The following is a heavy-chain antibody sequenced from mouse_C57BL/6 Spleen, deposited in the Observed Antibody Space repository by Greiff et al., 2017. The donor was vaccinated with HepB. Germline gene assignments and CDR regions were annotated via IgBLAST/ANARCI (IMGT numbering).Heavy chain of an antibody. CDR3: ARGGYDVYYVFDY. D-gene: IGHD2-3*01. CDR2: INPGSGGT. CDR1: GYAFTNYL. V-gene: IGHV1-54*01. J-gene: IGHJ2*01. Sequence: QVQLQQSGAELVRPGTSVKVSCKASGYAFTNYLIEWVKQRPGQGLEWIGVINPGSGGTNYNEKFKGKATLTADKSSSTAYMQLSSLTSEDSAVYFCARGGYDVYYVFDYWGQGTTLTVSS.